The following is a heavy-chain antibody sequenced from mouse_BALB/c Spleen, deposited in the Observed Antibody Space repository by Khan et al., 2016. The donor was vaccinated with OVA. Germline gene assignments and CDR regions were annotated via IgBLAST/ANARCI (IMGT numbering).Heavy chain of an antibody. J-gene: IGHJ1*01. V-gene: IGHV1-7*01. CDR3: ARPENGAVYWYFDV. D-gene: IGHD1-1*02. Sequence: QVQLKESGAELAKPGASVKMSCKASGYTFTDYWMHWVKQRPGQGLEWIGYINPSTAYTYYNQKFKDKATLTADKSSSTAYMQLSSLTSEDSAVYYCARPENGAVYWYFDVWGAGTTVTVSS. CDR2: INPSTAYT. CDR1: GYTFTDYW.